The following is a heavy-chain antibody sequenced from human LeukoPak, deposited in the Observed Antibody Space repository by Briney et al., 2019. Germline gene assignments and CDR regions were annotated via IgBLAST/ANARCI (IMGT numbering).Heavy chain of an antibody. J-gene: IGHJ4*02. V-gene: IGHV3-7*01. D-gene: IGHD2-8*01. Sequence: GGSLRLSCAASGFTFNAYWMSWVRQAPGKGLEWVASIDQDGSERHYVDSVQGRFTISRDNTKNSLFLQMNSLRAEDTAVYYCARLKDDVTKLGYWGQGTLVTVSS. CDR1: GFTFNAYW. CDR3: ARLKDDVTKLGY. CDR2: IDQDGSER.